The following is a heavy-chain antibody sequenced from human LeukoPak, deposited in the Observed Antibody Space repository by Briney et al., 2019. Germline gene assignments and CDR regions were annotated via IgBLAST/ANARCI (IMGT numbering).Heavy chain of an antibody. J-gene: IGHJ3*02. V-gene: IGHV5-51*01. CDR3: ARHRTTGYSVSAFDM. CDR2: IYPDDSHT. Sequence: GASLKISCKGSGYRFTSYLLGGVRPLPGKGLEWMGFIYPDDSHTRYSPSFEGQVTISADKSINTAYLQWSRLRASDTAMYYCARHRTTGYSVSAFDMWGQGTLVTVSS. CDR1: GYRFTSYL. D-gene: IGHD5/OR15-5a*01.